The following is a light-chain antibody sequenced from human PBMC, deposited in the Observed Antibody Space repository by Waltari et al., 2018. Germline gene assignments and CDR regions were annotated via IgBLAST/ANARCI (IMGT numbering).Light chain of an antibody. CDR2: GNN. Sequence: QSVLTQPPSVSGAPGQRVTISCTGSGSNIGAGFDVHWYQQLPGTAPKLLVYGNNSRPSGVPDRCSASKSVTSASLAITGLQAEDEADYYCQSYDSSLTGSWVFGGGTKLTVL. V-gene: IGLV1-40*01. CDR1: GSNIGAGFD. CDR3: QSYDSSLTGSWV. J-gene: IGLJ3*02.